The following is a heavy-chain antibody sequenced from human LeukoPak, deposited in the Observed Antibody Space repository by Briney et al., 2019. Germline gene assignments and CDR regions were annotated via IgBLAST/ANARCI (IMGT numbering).Heavy chain of an antibody. V-gene: IGHV4-59*08. D-gene: IGHD4-17*01. Sequence: PSETLSLTCTVSGGSISSYYWSWIRQPPGKGLEWIGYIYYSGSTNYNPSLKSRVTISVDTSKNQFSLKLSSVTAADRAVYYCASANFGDYVYWGQGTLVTVSS. J-gene: IGHJ4*02. CDR3: ASANFGDYVY. CDR2: IYYSGST. CDR1: GGSISSYY.